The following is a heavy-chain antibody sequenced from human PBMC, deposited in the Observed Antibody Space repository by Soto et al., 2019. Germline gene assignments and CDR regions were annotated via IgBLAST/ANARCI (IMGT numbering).Heavy chain of an antibody. CDR1: GYTFTSYA. CDR3: ARDGDIVVSYYYYMDV. CDR2: INAGNGNT. V-gene: IGHV1-3*01. Sequence: QVQLVQSGAEVKKPGASVKVSCKASGYTFTSYAMHWVRQAPGQRLEWMGWINAGNGNTKYSQKFQGRVTITRDTSASTAYRELSSLRSEATAVYYCARDGDIVVSYYYYMDVGGKGTPVTVSS. D-gene: IGHD2-2*01. J-gene: IGHJ6*03.